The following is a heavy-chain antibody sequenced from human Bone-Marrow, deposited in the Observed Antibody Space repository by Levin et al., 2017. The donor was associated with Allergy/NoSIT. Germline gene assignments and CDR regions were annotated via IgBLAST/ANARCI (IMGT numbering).Heavy chain of an antibody. V-gene: IGHV4-38-2*01. CDR1: GYSISSGHY. Sequence: PSETLSLTCVVSGYSISSGHYWGWIRQPPGKGLQWIGNMYHTGTTYYTPSLKDRVTISLDTSKNEVYLQLRSVTAADTAIYYCASFGCSGGSCYLGGDYWGQGILVTVSS. CDR3: ASFGCSGGSCYLGGDY. CDR2: MYHTGTT. D-gene: IGHD2-15*01. J-gene: IGHJ4*02.